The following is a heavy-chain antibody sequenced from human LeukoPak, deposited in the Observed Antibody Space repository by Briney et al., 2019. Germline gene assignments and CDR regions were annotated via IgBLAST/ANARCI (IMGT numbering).Heavy chain of an antibody. CDR1: GFTFRSYY. J-gene: IGHJ3*02. CDR3: ARGGYSHAFDI. CDR2: IDNDGSDT. Sequence: GGSLRLSCVASGFTFRSYYIHWIRQAPGKGLEWVSRIDNDGSDTNYADSVKGRFAVSRDNAKNSLYLQMNSLRAEDTAVYYCARGGYSHAFDIWSQATVVTVSS. D-gene: IGHD3-22*01. V-gene: IGHV3-74*01.